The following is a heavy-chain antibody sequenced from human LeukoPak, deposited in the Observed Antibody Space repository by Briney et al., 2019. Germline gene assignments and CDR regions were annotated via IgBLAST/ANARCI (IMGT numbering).Heavy chain of an antibody. Sequence: PGGSLRLSCAASGFTFSSYGMHWVRQAPGKGLEWVAVISYDGSNKYYADSVKGRFTISRDNSKNTLYLQMNSLRAEDTAVYYCASSSWGDLGAFDYWGQGTLVTVSS. CDR3: ASSSWGDLGAFDY. CDR1: GFTFSSYG. D-gene: IGHD2-21*02. J-gene: IGHJ4*02. V-gene: IGHV3-30*03. CDR2: ISYDGSNK.